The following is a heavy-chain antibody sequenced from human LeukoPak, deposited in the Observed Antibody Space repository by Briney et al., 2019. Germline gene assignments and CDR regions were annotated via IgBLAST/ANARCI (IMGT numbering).Heavy chain of an antibody. CDR1: GASISSSSYY. CDR2: FSYSGST. V-gene: IGHV4-39*07. CDR3: ARDQTGIAGPLGIDP. J-gene: IGHJ5*02. D-gene: IGHD6-13*01. Sequence: SETLSLTCSVSGASISSSSYYWGWIRQPPGKGLEWIGSFSYSGSTYYNSSLKSRVTISVDTSNNQFSLRLNSVTAADTAVYYCARDQTGIAGPLGIDPWGQGTLVTVSS.